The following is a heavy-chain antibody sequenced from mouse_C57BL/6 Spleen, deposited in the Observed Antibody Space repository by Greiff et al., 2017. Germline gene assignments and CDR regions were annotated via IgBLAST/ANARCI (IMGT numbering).Heavy chain of an antibody. D-gene: IGHD4-1*01. CDR1: GYAFSSSW. CDR3: ARLGRDAMDY. CDR2: IYPGDGDT. Sequence: VQLQQSGPELVKPGASVKISCKASGYAFSSSWMHWVKQRPGKGLEWIGRIYPGDGDTNYNGKFKGKATLTADKSSSTAYMQLSSLTSEDSAVSFCARLGRDAMDYWGQGTSVTVSS. V-gene: IGHV1-82*01. J-gene: IGHJ4*01.